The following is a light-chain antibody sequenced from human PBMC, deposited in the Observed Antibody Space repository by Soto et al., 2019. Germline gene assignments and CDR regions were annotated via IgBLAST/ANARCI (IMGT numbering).Light chain of an antibody. Sequence: DIQVTQSPSSLSASVVYRITITCQASQDISNYLNWYQQMPGTVPKLLIYDASNLETGVPSRFRGSGPGTDFTFTISNLQPEDIATYYCQQYDNLPITFGQGTRLEIK. CDR3: QQYDNLPIT. CDR1: QDISNY. J-gene: IGKJ5*01. V-gene: IGKV1-33*01. CDR2: DAS.